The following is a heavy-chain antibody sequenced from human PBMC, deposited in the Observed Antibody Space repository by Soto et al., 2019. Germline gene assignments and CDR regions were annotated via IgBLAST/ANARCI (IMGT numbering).Heavy chain of an antibody. Sequence: ASVKVSCKASGYTFTSYGISWERQAPGQGLEWMGWIRVYNGYTNYAQKFKGRVTMTTDTSTSTAYMELRRLISDETAVYYWALASDGYGPGWYVGYFDYCRQRTLGTASS. J-gene: IGHJ4*02. V-gene: IGHV1-18*04. CDR2: IRVYNGYT. CDR1: GYTFTSYG. D-gene: IGHD6-19*01. CDR3: ALASDGYGPGWYVGYFDY.